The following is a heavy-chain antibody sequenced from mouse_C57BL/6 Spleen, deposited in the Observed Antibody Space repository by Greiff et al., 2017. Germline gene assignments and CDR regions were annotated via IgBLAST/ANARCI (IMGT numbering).Heavy chain of an antibody. D-gene: IGHD1-1*01. CDR3: TRDETNYYGSSWFAD. J-gene: IGHJ3*01. V-gene: IGHV5-9-1*02. Sequence: EVQLVESGEGLVKPGGSLKLSCAASGFTFSSYAMSWVRQTPEKRLEWVAYISSGGDYIYYADTVKGRFPISRYNARNTLYLQMSSLKSEYTAMYYCTRDETNYYGSSWFADWGQGTLVTVSA. CDR2: ISSGGDYI. CDR1: GFTFSSYA.